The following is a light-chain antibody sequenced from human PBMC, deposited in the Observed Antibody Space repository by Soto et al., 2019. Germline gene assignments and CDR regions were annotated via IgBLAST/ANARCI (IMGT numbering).Light chain of an antibody. CDR2: KAS. CDR3: QQSYSTPLT. Sequence: DIQMTQSPSTLSGSVGDRVTITCRASQTISSWLAWYQQKPGKAPKLLIYKASTLKSGVPSRFSGSGSGTEFTLAISSLQPEDFATYYCQQSYSTPLTVGGGTKVDIK. CDR1: QTISSW. V-gene: IGKV1-5*03. J-gene: IGKJ4*01.